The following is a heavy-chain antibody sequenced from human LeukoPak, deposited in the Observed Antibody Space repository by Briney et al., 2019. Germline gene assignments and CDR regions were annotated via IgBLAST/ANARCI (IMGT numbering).Heavy chain of an antibody. V-gene: IGHV3-30*18. CDR1: GFTFSNAW. D-gene: IGHD1-1*01. CDR3: AKYAYNWNAPDGFDM. Sequence: PGGSLRLSCAASGFTFSNAWMSWVRQAPGKGLEWVAVISYDGSRKHYGDSVKGRFTISRDNSESTLFLQMNRLRTDDTSVYFCAKYAYNWNAPDGFDMWGQGTMVIVSS. CDR2: ISYDGSRK. J-gene: IGHJ3*02.